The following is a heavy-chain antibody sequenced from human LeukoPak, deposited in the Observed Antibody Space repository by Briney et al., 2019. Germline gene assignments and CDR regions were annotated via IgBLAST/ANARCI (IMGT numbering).Heavy chain of an antibody. CDR3: ARDRPDIVVVPAASTFDY. CDR2: INPNSGGT. J-gene: IGHJ4*02. V-gene: IGHV1-2*02. D-gene: IGHD2-2*01. CDR1: GYTFTGYY. Sequence: ASVKVSCKAPGYTFTGYYMHWVRQAPGQGLEWMGWINPNSGGTNYAQKFQGRVTMTRDTSISTAYMELSRLRSDDTAVYYCARDRPDIVVVPAASTFDYWGQGTLVTVSS.